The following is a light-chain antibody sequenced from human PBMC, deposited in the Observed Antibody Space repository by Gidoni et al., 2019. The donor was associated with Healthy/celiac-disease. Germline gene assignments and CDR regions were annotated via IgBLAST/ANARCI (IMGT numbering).Light chain of an antibody. Sequence: DIQMTQSPSSLSASVGDRVTITCRASQSISSYLNWYQQKPGKAPKLLIYAASSLQSGVPSRFSGSGSGTDFTLTISSLQPEDCATYYCQQRYSTPPTFXGXTKVEIK. CDR1: QSISSY. CDR2: AAS. CDR3: QQRYSTPPT. J-gene: IGKJ4*01. V-gene: IGKV1-39*01.